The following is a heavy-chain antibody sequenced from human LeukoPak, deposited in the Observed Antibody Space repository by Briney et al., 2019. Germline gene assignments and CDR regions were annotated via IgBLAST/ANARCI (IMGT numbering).Heavy chain of an antibody. D-gene: IGHD6-19*01. CDR2: ISGSGGST. J-gene: IGHJ4*02. Sequence: GGSLRLSCAASGFTFSSYGMSWVRQAPGKGLEWVSAISGSGGSTYYADSVKGRFTISRDNSKNTLYLQMNSPRAEDTAVYFCARRSGVAVAGAFDYWGQGTLVTVSS. CDR1: GFTFSSYG. V-gene: IGHV3-23*01. CDR3: ARRSGVAVAGAFDY.